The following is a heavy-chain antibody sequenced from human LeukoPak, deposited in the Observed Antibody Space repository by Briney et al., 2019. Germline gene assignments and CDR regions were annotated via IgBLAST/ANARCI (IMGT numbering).Heavy chain of an antibody. D-gene: IGHD1-20*01. CDR3: ATQNNSYFDY. CDR1: GYTFTGYS. J-gene: IGHJ4*02. CDR2: INPNSGGT. V-gene: IGHV1-2*02. Sequence: ASVKVSCKAPGYTFTGYSMHWVRQAPGQGLEWMGWINPNSGGTKFAQKFQGRVTMTRDTSISTAYMEVSRLRSDDTAVYYCATQNNSYFDYWGQGTLVTVSS.